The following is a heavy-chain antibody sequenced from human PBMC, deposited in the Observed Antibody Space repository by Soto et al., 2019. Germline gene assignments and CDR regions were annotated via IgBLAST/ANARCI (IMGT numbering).Heavy chain of an antibody. V-gene: IGHV2-5*02. Sequence: QITLKESGPTLVKPTQTLTLTCSFSGFSLSTSGVGVGWIRQPPGKALEWLALIYWDDDMRYSPSLKSRPTTTKDASKDQLVVIMTNMDPVHTATYYCAQQIVLDYYYYYGMDVWGQGTTVTVSS. D-gene: IGHD2-2*01. CDR2: IYWDDDM. J-gene: IGHJ6*02. CDR1: GFSLSTSGVG. CDR3: AQQIVLDYYYYYGMDV.